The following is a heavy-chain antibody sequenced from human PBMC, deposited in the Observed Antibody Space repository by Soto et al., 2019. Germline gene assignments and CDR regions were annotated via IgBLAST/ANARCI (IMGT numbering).Heavy chain of an antibody. V-gene: IGHV1-3*01. CDR1: RYTLTIPS. CDR3: AREYYHGSGPWY. D-gene: IGHD3-10*01. CDR2: INAGNGNT. J-gene: IGHJ4*02. Sequence: VKGSPPAFRYTLTIPSLHCGRQAPGQRLEWMGWINAGNGNTKYAQKLQGRVTMTTDTSTSTAYMELRSLRSDDTAVYYCAREYYHGSGPWYWGQGNLVTVS.